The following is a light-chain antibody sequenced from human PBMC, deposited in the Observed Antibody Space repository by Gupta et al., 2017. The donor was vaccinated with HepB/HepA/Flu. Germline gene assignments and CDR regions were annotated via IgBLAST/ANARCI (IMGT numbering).Light chain of an antibody. V-gene: IGLV3-21*03. CDR3: QVWDSSSDHLYV. CDR1: NIGVKS. CDR2: DDD. Sequence: SYVLTQPPSVSVASGKTASITCGGNNIGVKSVHWYQQRPGQAPVLVIYDDDDRPSGIPERFSGSNSGNTATLTISRVEAGDEADYYCQVWDSSSDHLYVFGTGTKVTVL. J-gene: IGLJ1*01.